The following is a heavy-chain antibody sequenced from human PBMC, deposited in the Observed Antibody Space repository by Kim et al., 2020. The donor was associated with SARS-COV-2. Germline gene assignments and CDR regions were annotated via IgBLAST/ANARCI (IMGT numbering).Heavy chain of an antibody. Sequence: GGSLRLSCAASGFTFSSYAMHWVRQAPGKGLEWVAVISYDGSNKYYADSVKGRFTISRDNSKNTLYLQMNSLRAEDTAVYYCARDTVSGYCSSTSCYYYGMDVWGQGTTVTVSS. CDR3: ARDTVSGYCSSTSCYYYGMDV. D-gene: IGHD2-2*01. V-gene: IGHV3-30-3*01. CDR2: ISYDGSNK. CDR1: GFTFSSYA. J-gene: IGHJ6*02.